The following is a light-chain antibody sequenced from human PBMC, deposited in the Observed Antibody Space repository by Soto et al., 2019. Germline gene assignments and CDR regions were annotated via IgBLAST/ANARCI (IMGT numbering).Light chain of an antibody. CDR3: QQYKSYGRT. V-gene: IGKV1-5*03. CDR2: KAS. J-gene: IGKJ1*01. Sequence: DIQMTQSPSTLSASVGDRVTITCRASQSVSTWLAWFQQKPGKAPKLLIYKASNLHSGVPSRFSGSGSETEFTLSISSLEPEDFATYYCQQYKSYGRTFGPGTKVEI. CDR1: QSVSTW.